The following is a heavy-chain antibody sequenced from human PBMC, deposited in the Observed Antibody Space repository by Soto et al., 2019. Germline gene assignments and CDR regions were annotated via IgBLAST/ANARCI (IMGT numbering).Heavy chain of an antibody. D-gene: IGHD6-19*01. V-gene: IGHV1-3*05. Sequence: QVQLVQSGAEEQKPGASVKVSCKASGYTFTGYAMHWVRQAPGQRLEWMGGINAGNGNTKYPQKFQGRVTITRDTSASTGYMELSSLRSEDTAVYYCARAVAVAANFDYWGQRTLVTVS. CDR2: INAGNGNT. CDR3: ARAVAVAANFDY. CDR1: GYTFTGYA. J-gene: IGHJ4*02.